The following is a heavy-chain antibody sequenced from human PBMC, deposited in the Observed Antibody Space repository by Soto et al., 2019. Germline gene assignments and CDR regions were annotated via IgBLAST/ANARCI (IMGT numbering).Heavy chain of an antibody. D-gene: IGHD2-2*01. CDR3: ARRYCRSSSWYAFDI. J-gene: IGHJ3*02. CDR2: ISNNGGST. V-gene: IGHV3-64*01. Sequence: EVQLVESGGGLVQPGGSLRLSCAASGFTFTNYAMHWVRKTPGKGLEYVSAISNNGGSTYYANSVTGRFTISRDNSKNTLYLQMGSLRAEDMAVYYCARRYCRSSSWYAFDIWGQGTMVTVSS. CDR1: GFTFTNYA.